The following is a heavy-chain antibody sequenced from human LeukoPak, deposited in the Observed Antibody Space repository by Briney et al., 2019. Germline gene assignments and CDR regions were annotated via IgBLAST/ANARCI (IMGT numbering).Heavy chain of an antibody. J-gene: IGHJ4*02. CDR2: MNPNSGNT. V-gene: IGHV1-8*01. CDR1: GYTFTTYD. D-gene: IGHD3-10*01. Sequence: ASVKVSCKASGYTFTTYDINWVRQATGQGLEWMGWMNPNSGNTGYAQKFQGRVTMTRNTSISTAYMELRSLRSYDTAVYYCARGRGALFANWGQGTLVTVSS. CDR3: ARGRGALFAN.